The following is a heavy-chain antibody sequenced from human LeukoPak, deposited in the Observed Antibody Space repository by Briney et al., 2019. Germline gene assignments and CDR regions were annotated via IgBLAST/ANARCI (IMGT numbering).Heavy chain of an antibody. CDR2: IIPIFGTA. V-gene: IGHV1-69*05. CDR3: ARGALPITMIVVASGYWFDP. Sequence: GASVKVSCKASGGTFSSYAISWVRQAPGQGLEWTGGIIPIFGTANYAQKFQGRVTITTDESTSTAYMELSSLRSEDTAVYYCARGALPITMIVVASGYWFDPWGQGTLVTVSS. D-gene: IGHD3-22*01. CDR1: GGTFSSYA. J-gene: IGHJ5*02.